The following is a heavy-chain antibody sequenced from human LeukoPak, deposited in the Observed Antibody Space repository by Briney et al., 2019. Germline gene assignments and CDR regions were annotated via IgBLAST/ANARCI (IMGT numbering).Heavy chain of an antibody. V-gene: IGHV3-23*01. D-gene: IGHD2-15*01. CDR3: ANERIGWTYFDY. CDR2: ISGSGGGT. Sequence: GGSLRLSCAASGFTFSSYAMSWVRQAPGKGLEWVSAISGSGGGTYYADSVKGRFTISRDNSKNTLYLQMNSLRAEDTAVYYCANERIGWTYFDYWGQGTLVTVSS. J-gene: IGHJ4*02. CDR1: GFTFSSYA.